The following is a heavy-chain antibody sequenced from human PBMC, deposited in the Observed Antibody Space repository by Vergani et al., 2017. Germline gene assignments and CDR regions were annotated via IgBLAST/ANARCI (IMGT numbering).Heavy chain of an antibody. J-gene: IGHJ6*02. CDR1: GFTFSSYG. CDR2: LWYDGSNK. Sequence: VQLVESGGGVVQPGRSLRLSCAASGFTFSSYGMHWVRQAPGKGLEWVAVLWYDGSNKYYADSVKGRFTISRDNSKNTLYLQMNSLRAEDTAVYYCARAVPDYYYGMDVWGQGTTVTVSS. D-gene: IGHD4-17*01. CDR3: ARAVPDYYYGMDV. V-gene: IGHV3-33*01.